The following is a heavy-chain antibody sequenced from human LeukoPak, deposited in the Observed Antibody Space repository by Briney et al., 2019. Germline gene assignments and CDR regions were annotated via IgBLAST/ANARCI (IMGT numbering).Heavy chain of an antibody. V-gene: IGHV4-38-2*02. CDR2: IYHSGST. CDR3: ASGAEGWFGELLEGYYYYGMDV. Sequence: SETLPLTCTVSGYSISSGYYWGWIRQPPGKGLEWIGSIYHSGSTYYNPSLKSRVTISVDTSKNQFSLKLSSVTAADTAVYYCASGAEGWFGELLEGYYYYGMDVWGQGTTVTVSS. D-gene: IGHD3-10*01. J-gene: IGHJ6*02. CDR1: GYSISSGYY.